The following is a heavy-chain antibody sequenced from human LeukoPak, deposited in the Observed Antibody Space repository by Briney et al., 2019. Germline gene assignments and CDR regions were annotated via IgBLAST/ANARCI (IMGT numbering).Heavy chain of an antibody. CDR1: GGSISSYY. D-gene: IGHD2-15*01. CDR2: IHYSGST. Sequence: SETLSLTCTVSGGSISSYYWSWIRQPPGKGLEWIGYIHYSGSTNYNPSLKSRVTISVDTSKNQFSLKLSSVTAADTAVYYCAKVGYCSGGSCYWYFDLWGRGTLVTVSS. CDR3: AKVGYCSGGSCYWYFDL. J-gene: IGHJ2*01. V-gene: IGHV4-59*01.